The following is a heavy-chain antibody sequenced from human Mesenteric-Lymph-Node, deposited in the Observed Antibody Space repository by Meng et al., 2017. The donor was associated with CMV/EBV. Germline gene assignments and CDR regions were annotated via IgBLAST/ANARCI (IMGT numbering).Heavy chain of an antibody. CDR2: ISGSGGST. J-gene: IGHJ4*02. CDR1: GFTFSSYA. D-gene: IGHD1-1*01. V-gene: IGHV3-23*01. CDR3: AKGLQTRTITRDLAFDY. Sequence: GGSLRLSCAASGFTFSSYAMSWVRQAPGKGLEWVSAISGSGGSTYYADSVKGRFTISRDNSKNTLYLQMNSLRAEDTAVYYCAKGLQTRTITRDLAFDYWGQGTLVTVSS.